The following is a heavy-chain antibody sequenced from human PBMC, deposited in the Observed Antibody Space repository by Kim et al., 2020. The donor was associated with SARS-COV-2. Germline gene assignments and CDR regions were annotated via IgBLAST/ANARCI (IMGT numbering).Heavy chain of an antibody. CDR1: GFTFSSYW. Sequence: GGSLRLSCAASGFTFSSYWMHWVRQAPGKGLVWASRINSDGSSTSYADSVKGRFTISRDNAKNTLYLQMNSLRAEDTAVYYCARYPYYDILTGPGPQRPHYYYYGMDVWGQGTTVTVSS. V-gene: IGHV3-74*01. CDR2: INSDGSST. CDR3: ARYPYYDILTGPGPQRPHYYYYGMDV. J-gene: IGHJ6*02. D-gene: IGHD3-9*01.